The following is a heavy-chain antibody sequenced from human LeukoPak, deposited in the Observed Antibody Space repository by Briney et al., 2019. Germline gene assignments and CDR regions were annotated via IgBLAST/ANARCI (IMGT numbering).Heavy chain of an antibody. Sequence: PSQTLSLTCAVSGGSISSGGYSWSWIRQPPGKGLEWIGYIYHNGNTYYSPSLKSRVTISVDTSKNQFSLKLGSVTAADTAVYYCACRDYGGNPNWFDPWGQGTLVTVSS. CDR1: GGSISSGGYS. CDR2: IYHNGNT. J-gene: IGHJ5*02. V-gene: IGHV4-30-2*01. CDR3: ACRDYGGNPNWFDP. D-gene: IGHD4-23*01.